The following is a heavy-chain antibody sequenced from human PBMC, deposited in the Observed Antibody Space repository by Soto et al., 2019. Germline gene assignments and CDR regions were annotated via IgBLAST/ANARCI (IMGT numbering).Heavy chain of an antibody. D-gene: IGHD6-13*01. Sequence: PGGSLRLSCAAPESIFRGYGMHWVRQAPGKGLEWVAIIRYDGSNINYADSVMGRFTISRDNSKNTLYLQMNSLRAEDTAVYYCAKDIGIAAAGTVGDYYYYGMDVWGQGTTVTVSS. CDR1: ESIFRGYG. CDR2: IRYDGSNI. V-gene: IGHV3-30*02. J-gene: IGHJ6*02. CDR3: AKDIGIAAAGTVGDYYYYGMDV.